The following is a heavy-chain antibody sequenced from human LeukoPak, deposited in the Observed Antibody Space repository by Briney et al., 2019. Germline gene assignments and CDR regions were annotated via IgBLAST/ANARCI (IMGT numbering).Heavy chain of an antibody. CDR3: ARDTQDYYDSSGYPVL. CDR1: GGTFSSYT. J-gene: IGHJ4*02. Sequence: ASVKVSRKASGGTFSSYTISWVRQAPGQGLEWMGRIIPILGIANYAQKFQGRVTITADKSTSTAYMELSSLRSEDTAVYYCARDTQDYYDSSGYPVLWGQGTLVTVSS. V-gene: IGHV1-69*04. CDR2: IIPILGIA. D-gene: IGHD3-22*01.